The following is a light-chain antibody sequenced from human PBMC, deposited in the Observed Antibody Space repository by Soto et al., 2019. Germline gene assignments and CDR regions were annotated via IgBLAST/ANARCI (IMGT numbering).Light chain of an antibody. CDR2: ADN. J-gene: IGLJ1*01. V-gene: IGLV1-40*01. Sequence: QSVLTQPPSVSGAPGQRVTISCTGASSNVGPGDAVHWYQHLPGTAPKLLIYADNIRPSGVPDRFSASKSGTSASLAITGLQAEDEGDYYCQSYDNGLSVYVFGTGTKVPS. CDR1: SSNVGPGDA. CDR3: QSYDNGLSVYV.